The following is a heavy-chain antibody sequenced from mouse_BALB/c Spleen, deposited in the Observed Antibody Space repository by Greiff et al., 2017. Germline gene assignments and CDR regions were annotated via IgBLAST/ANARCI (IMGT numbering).Heavy chain of an antibody. CDR1: GFTFSDYY. V-gene: IGHV5-4*02. CDR2: ISDGGSYT. Sequence: EVKLVESGGGLVKPGGSLKLSCAASGFTFSDYYMYWVRQTPEKRLEWVATISDGGSYTYYPDSVKGRFTISRDNAKNNLYLQMSSLKSEDTAMYYCARGNRYASFAYWGQGTLVTVSA. J-gene: IGHJ3*01. CDR3: ARGNRYASFAY. D-gene: IGHD2-14*01.